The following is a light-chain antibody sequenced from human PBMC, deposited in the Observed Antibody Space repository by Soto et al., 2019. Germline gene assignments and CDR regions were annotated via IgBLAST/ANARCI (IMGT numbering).Light chain of an antibody. CDR2: AES. V-gene: IGKV1-9*01. J-gene: IGKJ5*01. CDR3: QKLLSYPIT. Sequence: DIHLTQSPSFLSASVGDRVTITCRASQGISTYLAWYQQKTGKAPKILIYAESTLQSGVPLSFSGSGSGTSLNLTISRLQPEDFATYYCQKLLSYPITCGQGTRLEIK. CDR1: QGISTY.